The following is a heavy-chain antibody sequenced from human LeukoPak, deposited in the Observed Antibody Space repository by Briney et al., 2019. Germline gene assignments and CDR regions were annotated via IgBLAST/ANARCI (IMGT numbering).Heavy chain of an antibody. CDR2: IYYSGST. V-gene: IGHV4-59*08. J-gene: IGHJ4*02. CDR1: GGSISSYY. D-gene: IGHD5-12*01. Sequence: KSSETQSLTCTVSGGSISSYYWSWIRQPPGKGLEWIGYIYYSGSTNYNPSLKSRVTISVDTSKNQFSLKLSSVTAADTAVYYCARHPEYSGYDLRYYFDYWGQGTLVTVSS. CDR3: ARHPEYSGYDLRYYFDY.